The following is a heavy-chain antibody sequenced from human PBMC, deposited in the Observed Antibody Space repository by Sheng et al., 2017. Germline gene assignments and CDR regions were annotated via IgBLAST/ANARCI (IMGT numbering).Heavy chain of an antibody. CDR3: AREEVARGSPAY. CDR2: INPTTGAT. V-gene: IGHV1-46*01. J-gene: IGHJ4*02. D-gene: IGHD3-16*01. Sequence: QVQLVQSGSVVKKPGASVKVSCKASGYTFTSYHVHWVRQAPGQGLEWMGMINPTTGATTYAQKFQGRLTMTRDTSTNILYMDLNSLRSEDTAVYYCAREEVARGSPAYWGQGTLLTVSS. CDR1: GYTFTSYH.